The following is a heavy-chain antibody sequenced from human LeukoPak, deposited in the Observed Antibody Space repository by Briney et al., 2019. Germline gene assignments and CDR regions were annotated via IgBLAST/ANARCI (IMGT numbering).Heavy chain of an antibody. J-gene: IGHJ5*02. D-gene: IGHD3-16*02. Sequence: ASVKVSCKASGYTFTSYYMHWVRQAPGQGLEWMGIINPSGGSTSYAQKFQGRVTMTRDTSTSTVYMEPSSLRSEDTAVYYCARSNPPNYDYVWGSYRYYWFDPWGQGTLVTVSS. CDR2: INPSGGST. CDR3: ARSNPPNYDYVWGSYRYYWFDP. V-gene: IGHV1-46*01. CDR1: GYTFTSYY.